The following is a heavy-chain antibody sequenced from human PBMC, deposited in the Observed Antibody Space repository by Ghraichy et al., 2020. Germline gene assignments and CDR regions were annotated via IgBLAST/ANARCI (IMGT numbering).Heavy chain of an antibody. Sequence: GGSLRLSCAASGFTFSSYAMHWVRQAPGKGLEYVSAISSNGGSTYYANSVKGRFTISRDNSKNTLYLQMGSLRAEDMAVYYCARVSRAVAGNAGKYYFDYWGQGTLVTVSS. J-gene: IGHJ4*02. V-gene: IGHV3-64*01. CDR3: ARVSRAVAGNAGKYYFDY. CDR2: ISSNGGST. CDR1: GFTFSSYA. D-gene: IGHD6-19*01.